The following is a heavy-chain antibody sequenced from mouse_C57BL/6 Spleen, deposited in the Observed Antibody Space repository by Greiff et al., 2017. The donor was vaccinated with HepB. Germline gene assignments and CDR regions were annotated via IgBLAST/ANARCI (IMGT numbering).Heavy chain of an antibody. CDR3: ARSISYDDIDY. V-gene: IGHV1-52*01. D-gene: IGHD2-3*01. Sequence: VQLQQPGAELVRPGSSVKLSCKASGYTFTSYWMHWVKQRPIQGLEWIGNIDPSDSETHYNQKFKDKATLTVDKSSSTAYMQLSSLTSEDSAVYYCARSISYDDIDYWGQGTTLTVSS. J-gene: IGHJ2*01. CDR2: IDPSDSET. CDR1: GYTFTSYW.